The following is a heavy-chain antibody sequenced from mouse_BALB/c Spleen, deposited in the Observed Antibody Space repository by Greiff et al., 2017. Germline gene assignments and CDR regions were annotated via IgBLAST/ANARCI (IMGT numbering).Heavy chain of an antibody. CDR3: ARRGVPYYFDY. CDR1: GFTFSSFV. D-gene: IGHD2-14*01. CDR2: ISSGSSTI. J-gene: IGHJ2*01. V-gene: IGHV5-17*02. Sequence: DVMLVESGGGLVQPGGSRKLSCAASGFTFSSFVMHWVRQAPEKGLEWVAYISSGSSTIYYADTVKGRFTISRDNPKNTLFLQMTSLRSEDTAMYYCARRGVPYYFDYWGQGTTLTVSS.